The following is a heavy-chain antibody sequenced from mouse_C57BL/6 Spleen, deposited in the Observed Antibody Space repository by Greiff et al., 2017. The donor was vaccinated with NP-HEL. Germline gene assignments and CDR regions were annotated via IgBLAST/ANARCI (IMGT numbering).Heavy chain of an antibody. CDR3: ASSAPIYYGNYLYAMDY. V-gene: IGHV1-26*01. CDR1: GYTFTDYY. D-gene: IGHD2-1*01. J-gene: IGHJ4*01. Sequence: EVQLQQSGPELVKPGASVKISCKASGYTFTDYYMNWVKQSHGKSLEWIGDINPNNGGTSYNQKFKGKATLTVDKSSSTAYMELRSLTSEDSAVYYCASSAPIYYGNYLYAMDYWGQGTSVTVSS. CDR2: INPNNGGT.